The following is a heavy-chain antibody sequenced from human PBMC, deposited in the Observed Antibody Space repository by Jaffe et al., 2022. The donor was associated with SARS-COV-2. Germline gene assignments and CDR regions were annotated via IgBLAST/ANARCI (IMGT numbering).Heavy chain of an antibody. CDR1: GFTFDDYA. J-gene: IGHJ5*02. V-gene: IGHV3-43*02. CDR2: ISGDGGST. CDR3: AKERSSSWRGDWFDP. Sequence: EVQLVESGGGVVQPGGSLRLSCAASGFTFDDYAMHWVRQAPGKGLEWVSLISGDGGSTYYADSVKGRFTISRDNSKNSLYLQMNSLRTEDTALYYCAKERSSSWRGDWFDPWGQGTLVTVSS. D-gene: IGHD6-13*01.